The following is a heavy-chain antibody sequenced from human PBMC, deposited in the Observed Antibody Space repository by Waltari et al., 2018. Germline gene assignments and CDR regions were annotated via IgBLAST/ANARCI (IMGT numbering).Heavy chain of an antibody. CDR1: GFTVSRNY. J-gene: IGHJ4*02. CDR3: ARGVSAAAGTVPGDY. D-gene: IGHD6-13*01. Sequence: EVQLVESGGGLIQPGGSLRLSCAASGFTVSRNYLSWVRPAPGKGLEWVSVIYSGGSTYYADSVKGRFTISRDNSKNTLYLQMNSLRAEDTAVYYCARGVSAAAGTVPGDYWGQGTLVTVSS. CDR2: IYSGGST. V-gene: IGHV3-53*01.